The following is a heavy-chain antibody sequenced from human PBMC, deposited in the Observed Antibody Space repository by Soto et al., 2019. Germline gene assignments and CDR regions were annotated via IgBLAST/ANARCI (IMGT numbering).Heavy chain of an antibody. D-gene: IGHD3-3*01. CDR2: IYHSGST. CDR1: GGSISSSNW. J-gene: IGHJ5*02. V-gene: IGHV4-4*02. CDR3: ARRSGTIFGVVIIPAGVWFDH. Sequence: QVQLQESGPGLVKHSGTLSLTCAVSGGSISSSNWWSWVRQPPGKGLEWIGEIYHSGSTNYNPSLKSRVTISVDKSKNQFSLNLSSVTAADTAVYDCARRSGTIFGVVIIPAGVWFDHWGQGTLVTVSS.